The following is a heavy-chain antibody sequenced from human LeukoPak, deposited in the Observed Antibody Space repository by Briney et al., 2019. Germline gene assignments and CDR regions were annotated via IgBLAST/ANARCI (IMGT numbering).Heavy chain of an antibody. CDR3: ARVSTYFGVVTDFDY. D-gene: IGHD3-3*01. V-gene: IGHV1-8*01. J-gene: IGHJ4*02. CDR2: MNPNSGNT. Sequence: ASVKVSCKASGYTFTSYDINWVRQATGQGLEWMGWMNPNSGNTGYAQKFQGRVTMTRNTSISTAYMELSNLRSEDTAVYYCARVSTYFGVVTDFDYWGQGTLVTVSS. CDR1: GYTFTSYD.